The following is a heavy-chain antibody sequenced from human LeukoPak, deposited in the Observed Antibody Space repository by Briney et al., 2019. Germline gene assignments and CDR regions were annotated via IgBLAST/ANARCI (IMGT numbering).Heavy chain of an antibody. CDR3: AREGGDYVWGSYHLDY. D-gene: IGHD3-16*01. J-gene: IGHJ4*02. V-gene: IGHV1-18*01. Sequence: ASVKVSCKASGYTFTSYGISWVRQAPGQGLEWMGWISAYNGNTNYAQKLQGRDTMTTDTSTSTAYMELRSLRSDDTAVYYCAREGGDYVWGSYHLDYWGQGTLVTVSS. CDR1: GYTFTSYG. CDR2: ISAYNGNT.